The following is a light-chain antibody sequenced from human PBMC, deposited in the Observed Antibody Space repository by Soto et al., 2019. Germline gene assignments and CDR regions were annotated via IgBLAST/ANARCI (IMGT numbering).Light chain of an antibody. CDR3: NSYTSSSTLMV. CDR2: DVS. CDR1: SSDVGGYNY. Sequence: QSALTQPASVSGSPGQSITISCTGTSSDVGGYNYVSWYQQHPGKAPKLMIYDVSNRPSGVSNRFSGSKSGNTASLTISGIQAEDEADYYCNSYTSSSTLMVFGGGTKVTVL. V-gene: IGLV2-14*01. J-gene: IGLJ2*01.